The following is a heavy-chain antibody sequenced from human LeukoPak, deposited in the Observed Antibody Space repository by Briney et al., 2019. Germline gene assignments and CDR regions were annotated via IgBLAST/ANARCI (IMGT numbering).Heavy chain of an antibody. CDR3: ASRTGPYNWFDP. Sequence: ASVKVSCKASGYTFTGYYTHWVRQAPGQGLEWMGWINPNSGGTNYAQKFQGRVTMTRDTSISTAYMELSRLRSDDTAVYYCASRTGPYNWFDPWGQGTLVTVSS. CDR1: GYTFTGYY. V-gene: IGHV1-2*02. J-gene: IGHJ5*02. CDR2: INPNSGGT.